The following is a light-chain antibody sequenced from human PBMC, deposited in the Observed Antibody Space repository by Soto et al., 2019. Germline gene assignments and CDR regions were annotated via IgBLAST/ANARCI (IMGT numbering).Light chain of an antibody. J-gene: IGLJ1*01. Sequence: SYELAQPPSVSVAPGQTAKISCGGDDIASKSVHWYRQRPGQAPVLVVFDDFDRPSAIPERFSGSNSGNTATLTISRVEAGDEADYYCQVWDSGSDHYVFGTGTKLTVL. CDR1: DIASKS. CDR3: QVWDSGSDHYV. V-gene: IGLV3-21*02. CDR2: DDF.